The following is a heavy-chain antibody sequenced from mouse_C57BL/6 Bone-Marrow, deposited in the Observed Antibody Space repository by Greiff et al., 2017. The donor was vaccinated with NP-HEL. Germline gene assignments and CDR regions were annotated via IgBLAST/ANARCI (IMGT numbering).Heavy chain of an antibody. J-gene: IGHJ2*01. CDR3: ARVRTGRAYYFDY. D-gene: IGHD4-1*01. Sequence: EVQLVESGPGLVKPSQSLSLTCSVTGYSITSGYYWNWIRQFPGNKLEWMGYISYDGSNNYNPSLKNRISITRDTSKNQFFLKLNSVTTEDTATYYCARVRTGRAYYFDYWDQGTTLTVSS. CDR2: ISYDGSN. V-gene: IGHV3-6*01. CDR1: GYSITSGYY.